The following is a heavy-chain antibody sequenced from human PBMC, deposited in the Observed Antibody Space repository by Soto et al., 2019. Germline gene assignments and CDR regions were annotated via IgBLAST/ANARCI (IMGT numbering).Heavy chain of an antibody. D-gene: IGHD6-19*01. J-gene: IGHJ6*02. Sequence: GASVKVSCKASGGTFSSYAISWVRQAPGQGLEWMGGIIPIFGTANYAQKFQGRVTITADESTSTAYMELSSLRSEDTAVYYCARGGIAVAGFWYYGMDVWGQGTTVTVSS. CDR2: IIPIFGTA. V-gene: IGHV1-69*13. CDR3: ARGGIAVAGFWYYGMDV. CDR1: GGTFSSYA.